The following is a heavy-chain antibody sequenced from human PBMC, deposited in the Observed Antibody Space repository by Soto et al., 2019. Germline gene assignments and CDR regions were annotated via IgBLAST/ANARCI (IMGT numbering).Heavy chain of an antibody. CDR1: GFTFSSYG. Sequence: PGGSLRLSCAASGFTFSSYGMHWVRQAPGKGLEWVAVISYDGSNKYYAESVKGRFTISRDNSKNTLYLQMNNLKTEDMALYYCFITPYDYSNYGVFDYWGQGTLVTVSS. V-gene: IGHV3-30*03. D-gene: IGHD4-4*01. J-gene: IGHJ4*02. CDR3: FITPYDYSNYGVFDY. CDR2: ISYDGSNK.